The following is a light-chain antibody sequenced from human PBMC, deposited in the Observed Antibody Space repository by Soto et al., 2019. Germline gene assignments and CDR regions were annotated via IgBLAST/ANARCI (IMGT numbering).Light chain of an antibody. V-gene: IGKV1-5*03. CDR2: EAS. J-gene: IGKJ2*03. CDR3: QQYNSYSMYS. CDR1: QDIKKW. Sequence: DMQVTQSPSTLSASVGDRVTITCRASQDIKKWLAWYQQKPGKAPKLLIYEASVLEGGVPSRFSGSGSGTEFTLTISSLQPDDSATYYCQQYNSYSMYSFGQGTRLESK.